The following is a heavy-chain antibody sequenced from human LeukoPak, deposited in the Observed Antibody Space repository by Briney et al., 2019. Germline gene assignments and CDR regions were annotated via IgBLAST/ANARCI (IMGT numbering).Heavy chain of an antibody. CDR1: GFAFSSYA. D-gene: IGHD3-3*01. V-gene: IGHV3-23*01. CDR2: IRGSGGST. Sequence: GGSLRLSCAASGFAFSSYAMSWVRQAPGKGLEWVSAIRGSGGSTYYADSVKGRFTISRDNSKNTLDLQMNSLRVEDTAVYYCAKSAGDIWNYFDYWGQGTLVTVSS. CDR3: AKSAGDIWNYFDY. J-gene: IGHJ4*02.